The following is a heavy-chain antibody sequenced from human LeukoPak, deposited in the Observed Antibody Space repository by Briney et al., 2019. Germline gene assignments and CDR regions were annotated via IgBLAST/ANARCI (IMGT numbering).Heavy chain of an antibody. J-gene: IGHJ4*02. CDR3: ARLSSSWYLYFDD. CDR1: GGSISSYY. V-gene: IGHV4-59*08. CDR2: IYYSGST. D-gene: IGHD6-13*01. Sequence: SETLSLTCTVPGGSISSYYWSWIRQPPGKGLGWNGYIYYSGSTNYNPSLKSRVTISVETSKSQSSLKLSSVTAADTAVYYCARLSSSWYLYFDDWGQGTLVTVSS.